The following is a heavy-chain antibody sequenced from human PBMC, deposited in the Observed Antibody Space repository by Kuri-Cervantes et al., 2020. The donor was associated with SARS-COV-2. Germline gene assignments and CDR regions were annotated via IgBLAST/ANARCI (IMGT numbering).Heavy chain of an antibody. CDR1: GFTFDDYG. Sequence: SLKISCAASGFTFDDYGMSWVRQAPGKGLEWVSGISWNSGSIGYADSVKGRFTISRDNAKNSLYLQMNSLRAEDMALYYCAKGGYNWNYDAFDNWGQGTMVTVSS. V-gene: IGHV3-9*03. D-gene: IGHD1-7*01. CDR2: ISWNSGSI. CDR3: AKGGYNWNYDAFDN. J-gene: IGHJ3*02.